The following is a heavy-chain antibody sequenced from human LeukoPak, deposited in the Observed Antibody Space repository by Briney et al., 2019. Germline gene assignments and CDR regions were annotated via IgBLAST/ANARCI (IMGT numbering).Heavy chain of an antibody. Sequence: PGGSLRLSCTTSGITFSNYYMHWVRHAPGKGLEWVSHIIQDGSEAFYADSVKGRFAISRDNAKNTVYLQMNGLRAEDTAVYYCATDDYRGLGYWGQGTLVTVSS. D-gene: IGHD3-16*01. CDR2: IIQDGSEA. V-gene: IGHV3-74*01. CDR3: ATDDYRGLGY. CDR1: GITFSNYY. J-gene: IGHJ4*02.